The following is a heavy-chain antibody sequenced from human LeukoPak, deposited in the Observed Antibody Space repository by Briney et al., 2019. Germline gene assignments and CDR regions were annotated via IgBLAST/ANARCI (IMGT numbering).Heavy chain of an antibody. CDR3: ARLNSGYDYYYMDV. V-gene: IGHV1-2*06. D-gene: IGHD1-26*01. CDR1: GYTFTGYY. Sequence: ASVKVSCKASGYTFTGYYMHWVRQAPGQGLEWMGRINPNSGGTNYAQKFQGRVTMTRDTSISTAYMELSRLRSGDTAVYYCARLNSGYDYYYMDVWGKGTTVTVSS. CDR2: INPNSGGT. J-gene: IGHJ6*03.